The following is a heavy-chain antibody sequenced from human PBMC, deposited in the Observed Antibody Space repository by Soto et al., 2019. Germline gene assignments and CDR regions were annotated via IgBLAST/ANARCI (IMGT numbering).Heavy chain of an antibody. CDR3: ARDGDIYCSSTSCHDAFDI. CDR1: GFTFSSYS. CDR2: ISSSSSYI. J-gene: IGHJ3*02. Sequence: GGSLRLSCAASGFTFSSYSMNWVRQAPGKGLEWVSSISSSSSYIYYADSVKGRFTISRDNAKNSLYLQMSSLRAEDTAVYYCARDGDIYCSSTSCHDAFDIWGQGTMVTVSS. V-gene: IGHV3-21*01. D-gene: IGHD2-2*01.